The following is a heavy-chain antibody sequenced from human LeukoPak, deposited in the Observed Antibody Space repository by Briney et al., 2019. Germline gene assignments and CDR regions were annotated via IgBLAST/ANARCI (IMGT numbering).Heavy chain of an antibody. D-gene: IGHD6-13*01. J-gene: IGHJ4*02. CDR2: ITWNSGII. CDR3: AKAAYSSSWRDFDY. Sequence: GGSLRLPCAASGFTFSSYAMHWVRQAPGKGLEWVSGITWNSGIICYADSVRGRFTTSRDNAKNSLYLQMNSLRDEDTAFYYCAKAAYSSSWRDFDYWGQGTLVTVSS. V-gene: IGHV3-9*01. CDR1: GFTFSSYA.